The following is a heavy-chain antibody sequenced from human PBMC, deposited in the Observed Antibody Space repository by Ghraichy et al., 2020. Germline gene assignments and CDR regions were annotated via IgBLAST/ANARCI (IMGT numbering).Heavy chain of an antibody. V-gene: IGHV3-53*01. J-gene: IGHJ4*02. CDR1: EFSVRDNY. D-gene: IGHD6-19*01. CDR3: ASRLGVADARESGY. Sequence: GGYLRLSCEASEFSVRDNYMSWVRLAPGKGLEWISVIYQNHNTYYANSVRGRFTVSRDDSKNTVYLQMNSLRAEDTAMYYCASRLGVADARESGYWGQGTLVTVSS. CDR2: IYQNHNT.